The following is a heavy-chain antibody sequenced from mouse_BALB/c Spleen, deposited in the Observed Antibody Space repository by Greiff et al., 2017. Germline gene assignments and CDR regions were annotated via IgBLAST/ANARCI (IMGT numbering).Heavy chain of an antibody. CDR1: GYTFTDYA. V-gene: IGHV1S137*01. CDR3: ARSTMITGYYAMDY. D-gene: IGHD2-4*01. Sequence: QVHVKQSGAELVRPGVSVKISCKGSGYTFTDYAMHWVKQSHAKSLEWIGVISTYYGDASYNQKFKGKATMTVDKSSSTAYMELARLTSEDSAIYYCARSTMITGYYAMDYWGQGTSVTVSS. CDR2: ISTYYGDA. J-gene: IGHJ4*01.